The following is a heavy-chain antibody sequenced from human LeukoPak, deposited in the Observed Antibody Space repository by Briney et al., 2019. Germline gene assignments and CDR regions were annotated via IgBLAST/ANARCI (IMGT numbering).Heavy chain of an antibody. J-gene: IGHJ4*02. CDR2: IYPGDSDA. V-gene: IGHV5-51*01. CDR1: GYIFVSYW. CDR3: ARWDYDILTFYVGY. Sequence: GESLKISCTGSGYIFVSYWIGWVRQSPAKGLEWVAMIYPGDSDARYSPSFQGQVTISVDKSISTAYLQWSSLKASDSAMYYCARWDYDILTFYVGYWGQGTLVTVSS. D-gene: IGHD3-9*01.